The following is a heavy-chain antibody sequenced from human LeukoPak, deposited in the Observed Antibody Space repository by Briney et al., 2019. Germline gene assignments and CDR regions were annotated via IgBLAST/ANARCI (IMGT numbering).Heavy chain of an antibody. CDR1: DSLSGSS. D-gene: IGHD1-20*01. CDR2: ISQSGNT. CDR3: ARGILRYDWTDSDVRAFHYYYYMDV. J-gene: IGHJ6*03. Sequence: SETLSLTCAGDSLSGSSVTWVRQPPGKGLEWIGEISQSGNTNYSPSLKSRLTMSIDTSKSQISLNLSSATTADTAVYFCARGILRYDWTDSDVRAFHYYYYMDVWGPGVTVIVSS. V-gene: IGHV4-34*01.